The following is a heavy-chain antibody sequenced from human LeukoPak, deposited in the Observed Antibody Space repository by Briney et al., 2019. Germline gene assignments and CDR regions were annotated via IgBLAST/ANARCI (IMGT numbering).Heavy chain of an antibody. CDR2: ISAYNGNT. CDR3: ARGYGYSGYAGVY. Sequence: ASVKVSCKVSGYTLTELSMHWVRQAPGQGLEWMGWISAYNGNTNYAQKLQGRVTMTTDTSTSTAYMELRSLRSDDTAVYYCARGYGYSGYAGVYWGQGTLVTVSS. D-gene: IGHD5-12*01. CDR1: GYTLTELS. J-gene: IGHJ4*02. V-gene: IGHV1-18*01.